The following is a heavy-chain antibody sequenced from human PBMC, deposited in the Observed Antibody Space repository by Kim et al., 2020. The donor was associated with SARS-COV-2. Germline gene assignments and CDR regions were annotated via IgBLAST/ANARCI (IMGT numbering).Heavy chain of an antibody. Sequence: GSNKYYADSVKGRFTISRDNSKNTLYLQMNSLRAEDTAVYYCAREMATNYWGQGTLVTVSS. V-gene: IGHV3-33*01. J-gene: IGHJ4*02. CDR2: GSNK. CDR3: AREMATNY. D-gene: IGHD5-12*01.